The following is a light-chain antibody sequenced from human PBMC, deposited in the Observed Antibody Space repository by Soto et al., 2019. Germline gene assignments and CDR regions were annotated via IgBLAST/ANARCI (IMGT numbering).Light chain of an antibody. CDR1: SSDVGGYNY. CDR3: SSYTSSNSWV. V-gene: IGLV2-14*01. CDR2: DVS. J-gene: IGLJ3*02. Sequence: QSALTQPASVSGSPGQSITISCTGTSSDVGGYNYVSWYQQHPGKAPKLMTYDVSNRPSGVSNRFSGSKSGNTASLTISGLQAEDEADYYCSSYTSSNSWVFGGGTKLTVL.